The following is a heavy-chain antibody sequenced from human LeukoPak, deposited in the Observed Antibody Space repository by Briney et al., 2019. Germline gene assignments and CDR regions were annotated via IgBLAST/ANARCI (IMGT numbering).Heavy chain of an antibody. V-gene: IGHV4-34*01. J-gene: IGHJ3*02. CDR1: GGSFSGYY. CDR2: INHSGST. Sequence: SETLSLTCAVYGGSFSGYYWSWIRQPPGKGLEWIGEINHSGSTNYNPSLKSRVTISVDTSKNQFSLKLSSVTAADTAVYYCARMRRIYAFDTWGQGTMVTVSS. CDR3: ARMRRIYAFDT. D-gene: IGHD3-10*01.